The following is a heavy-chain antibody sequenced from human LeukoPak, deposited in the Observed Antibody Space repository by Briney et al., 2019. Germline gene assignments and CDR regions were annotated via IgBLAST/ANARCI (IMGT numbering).Heavy chain of an antibody. CDR1: GYTFTGYY. V-gene: IGHV1-2*02. Sequence: ASVKVSCKASGYTFTGYYMHWVRQAPRQGLEWMGWINPNSGGTNYAQKFQGRVTMTRNTSISTAYMELSSLRSEDTAVYYCARVVVPAASDYWGQGTLVTVSS. CDR2: INPNSGGT. CDR3: ARVVVPAASDY. J-gene: IGHJ4*02. D-gene: IGHD2-2*01.